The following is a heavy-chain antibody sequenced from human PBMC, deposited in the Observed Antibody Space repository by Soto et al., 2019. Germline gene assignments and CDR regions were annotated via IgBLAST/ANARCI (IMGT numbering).Heavy chain of an antibody. J-gene: IGHJ4*01. CDR1: GGSISSGGYY. Sequence: QVQLQESGPGLVQPSQTLSLTCTVSGGSISSGGYYWSWIRQHPGTGLEWIGHISYSGSTYYNTSLTCRVTISVYTSRNHLSLIVNSVTAADTAVYYCARGVLHWGQGALVTVSS. CDR3: ARGVLH. CDR2: ISYSGST. V-gene: IGHV4-31*03.